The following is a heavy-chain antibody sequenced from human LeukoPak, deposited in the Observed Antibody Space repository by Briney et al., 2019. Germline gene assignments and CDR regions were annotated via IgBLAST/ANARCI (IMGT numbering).Heavy chain of an antibody. D-gene: IGHD3-16*01. J-gene: IGHJ4*02. CDR1: GYTFTGYY. V-gene: IGHV1-2*02. Sequence: ASVKVSCKASGYTFTGYYMHWVRQAPGQGLEWMGWINPNSGGTDYAQKFQGRVTMTRDTSISTAYMELSRLRSDDTAVYHCARRPNANSFDYWGQGTLVTVSS. CDR3: ARRPNANSFDY. CDR2: INPNSGGT.